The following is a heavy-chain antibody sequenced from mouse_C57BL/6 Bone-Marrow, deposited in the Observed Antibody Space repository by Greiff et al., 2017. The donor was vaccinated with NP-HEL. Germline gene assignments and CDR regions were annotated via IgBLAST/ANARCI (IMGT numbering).Heavy chain of an antibody. CDR1: EYEFPSHD. CDR3: AKEGITTYAMDY. D-gene: IGHD2-4*01. J-gene: IGHJ4*01. CDR2: INSDGGST. Sequence: EVHLVESGGGLVQPGESLKLSCESNEYEFPSHDMSWVRKTPEKRLELVAAINSDGGSTYYPDTMERRFIISRDNTKKTLYLQMSSLRSEDTALYYCAKEGITTYAMDYWGQGTSVTVSS. V-gene: IGHV5-2*01.